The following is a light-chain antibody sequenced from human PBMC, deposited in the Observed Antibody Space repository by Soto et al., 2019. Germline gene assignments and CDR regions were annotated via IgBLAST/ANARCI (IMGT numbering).Light chain of an antibody. Sequence: EIVLTQSPGTLSLSPGVRATLSCRASQSVSSSYLAWYQQRPGQAPSLLIYGASSRATGIPDRFSGSGSGTDFTLTISRLEPEDFAVYYCQQYGSSPVTFGGGTKVEIK. CDR1: QSVSSSY. J-gene: IGKJ4*01. V-gene: IGKV3-20*01. CDR3: QQYGSSPVT. CDR2: GAS.